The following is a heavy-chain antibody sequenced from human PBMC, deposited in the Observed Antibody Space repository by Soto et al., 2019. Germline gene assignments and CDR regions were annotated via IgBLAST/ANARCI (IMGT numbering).Heavy chain of an antibody. V-gene: IGHV1-69*06. Sequence: QVQLVQSGAEVKKPGSSVKVSCKASGGTFSSYAISWVRQAPGQGLEWMGGIIPIFGTANYAQKFQGRVTITADKSTSTAYMELSSLRSEDTAVYYCARDEWSGYCSSTSCYRGLGMDLWGQGTTVTVSS. CDR1: GGTFSSYA. J-gene: IGHJ6*02. CDR3: ARDEWSGYCSSTSCYRGLGMDL. CDR2: IIPIFGTA. D-gene: IGHD2-2*01.